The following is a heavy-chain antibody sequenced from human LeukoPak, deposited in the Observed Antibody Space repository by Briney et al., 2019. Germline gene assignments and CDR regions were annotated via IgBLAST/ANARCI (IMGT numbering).Heavy chain of an antibody. D-gene: IGHD6-19*01. J-gene: IGHJ4*02. CDR1: GYTFTGYY. Sequence: ASVKVSCKASGYTFTGYYMHWVRQAPGQGLEWMGWINPNGGGTNYAQKFQGRVTMTRDTSISTAYMELSRLRSDDTAVYYCARGPGIAVAGTFDWGQGTLVTVSS. V-gene: IGHV1-2*02. CDR2: INPNGGGT. CDR3: ARGPGIAVAGTFD.